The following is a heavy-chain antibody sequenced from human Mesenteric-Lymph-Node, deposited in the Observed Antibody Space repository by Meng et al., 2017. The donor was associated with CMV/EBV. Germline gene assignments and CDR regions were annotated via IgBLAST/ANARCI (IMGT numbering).Heavy chain of an antibody. V-gene: IGHV1-2*02. Sequence: ASVKVSCKASGYTFIGYYMHWVRQAPGQGLEWMGWINPNSGGTNYAQKFQGRVTMTRGTSIRTVYMELSRLRSDDTAVYYCARDLEHMTGAMIHWGQGTLVTVSS. CDR2: INPNSGGT. D-gene: IGHD1-20*01. CDR3: ARDLEHMTGAMIH. CDR1: GYTFIGYY. J-gene: IGHJ4*02.